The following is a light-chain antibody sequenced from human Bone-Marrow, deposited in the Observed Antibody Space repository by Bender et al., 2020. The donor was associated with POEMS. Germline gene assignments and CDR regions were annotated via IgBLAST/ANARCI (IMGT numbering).Light chain of an antibody. CDR3: CSYAGSNTWV. CDR1: SSDIGAYNY. J-gene: IGLJ3*02. Sequence: QSALTQPASVSASPGQSITISCTGSSSDIGAYNYVSWYQFHPGKAPKLMISDVSARPSGVSHRFSGSKSGNTASLTISGLQAEDEADYYCCSYAGSNTWVFGGGTKLTVL. CDR2: DVS. V-gene: IGLV2-14*03.